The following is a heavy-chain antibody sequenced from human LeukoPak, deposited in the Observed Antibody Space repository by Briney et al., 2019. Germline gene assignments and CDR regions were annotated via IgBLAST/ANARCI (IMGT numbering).Heavy chain of an antibody. Sequence: GGSLRLSCAASGFTVSSNYITWVRQAPGKGLEWVSVIYSGGTTYYADSVKGRFNNFRDNSKNTLYLQMNSLRAEDTAVYYCARLDTAMVPIVWGQGTLVTVSS. CDR2: IYSGGTT. D-gene: IGHD5-18*01. CDR1: GFTVSSNY. CDR3: ARLDTAMVPIV. J-gene: IGHJ4*02. V-gene: IGHV3-66*04.